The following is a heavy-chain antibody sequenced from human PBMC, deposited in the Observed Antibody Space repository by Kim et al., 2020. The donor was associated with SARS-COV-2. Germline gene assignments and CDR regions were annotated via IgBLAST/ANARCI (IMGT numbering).Heavy chain of an antibody. Sequence: ASVKVSCKASGYTFTSYAFHWVRQAPGQGLEWMGWIDADNGNTKYSQKFQGRVTLTRDTSARTAYMELSSLRSEDTAVYYCARNEDYWGQGTLVTVSS. J-gene: IGHJ4*02. CDR3: ARNEDY. CDR1: GYTFTSYA. CDR2: IDADNGNT. V-gene: IGHV1-3*01.